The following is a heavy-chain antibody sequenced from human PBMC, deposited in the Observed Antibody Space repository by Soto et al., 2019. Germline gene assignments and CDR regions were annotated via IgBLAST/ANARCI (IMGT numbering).Heavy chain of an antibody. J-gene: IGHJ6*02. V-gene: IGHV3-9*01. CDR2: ISWNSGSI. CDR3: AKGGYSSGWQIYGMDV. Sequence: PGGSLRLSCAASGFTFDGYAMHWVRQAPGKGLEWVSGISWNSGSIGYADSVKGRFTISRDNAKNSLYLQMNSLRAEDTALYYCAKGGYSSGWQIYGMDVWGQGTTVTVSS. CDR1: GFTFDGYA. D-gene: IGHD6-19*01.